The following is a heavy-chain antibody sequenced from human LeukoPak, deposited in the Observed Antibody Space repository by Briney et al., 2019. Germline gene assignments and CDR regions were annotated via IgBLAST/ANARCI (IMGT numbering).Heavy chain of an antibody. CDR3: ARPYGSGSYYFRRNWFDP. J-gene: IGHJ5*02. D-gene: IGHD3-10*01. CDR1: GYTFTGYY. CDR2: INPNSGGT. Sequence: SVKVSCKASGYTFTGYYMHWVRQAPGQGLEWMGWINPNSGGTNYAQKFQGRVTMTRDTSISTAYMELSRLRSDDTAVYYCARPYGSGSYYFRRNWFDPWGQGTLVTVSS. V-gene: IGHV1-2*02.